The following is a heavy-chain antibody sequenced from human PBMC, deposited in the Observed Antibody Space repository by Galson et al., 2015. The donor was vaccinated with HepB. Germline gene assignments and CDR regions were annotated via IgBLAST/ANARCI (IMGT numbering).Heavy chain of an antibody. D-gene: IGHD5-18*01. CDR3: ARQPFVYSYGPPQH. CDR2: ISAYNGNT. CDR1: GYTFTSYG. Sequence: SVKVSCKASGYTFTSYGISWVRQAPGQGLEWMGWISAYNGNTNYAQKLQGRVTMTTDTSTSTAYMELRSLRSDDTAVYYCARQPFVYSYGPPQHWGQGTLVTVSS. V-gene: IGHV1-18*01. J-gene: IGHJ1*01.